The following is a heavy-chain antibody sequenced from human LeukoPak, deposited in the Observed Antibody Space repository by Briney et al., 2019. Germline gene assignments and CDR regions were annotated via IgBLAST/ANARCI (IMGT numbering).Heavy chain of an antibody. CDR2: IYYSGST. Sequence: SETLSLTCTVSGGSISSYYWSWLRQPPGKGLEWIGYIYYSGSTNYNPSLKSRVTISVDTSKNQFSLKLSSVTAADTAVYYCARGAQGDISSWNYWGQGTLVTVSS. CDR1: GGSISSYY. J-gene: IGHJ4*02. V-gene: IGHV4-59*01. CDR3: ARGAQGDISSWNY. D-gene: IGHD6-13*01.